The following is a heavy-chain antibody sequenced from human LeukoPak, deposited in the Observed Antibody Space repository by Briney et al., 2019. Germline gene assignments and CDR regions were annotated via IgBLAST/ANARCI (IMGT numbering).Heavy chain of an antibody. D-gene: IGHD3-22*01. CDR1: GFTFSSYG. V-gene: IGHV3-33*01. CDR2: IWYDGSNK. Sequence: GESLRLSCAASGFTFSSYGMHWVRQAPGKGLEWVAVIWYDGSNKYYADSVKGRFTISRDNSKNTLYLQMNSLRAEDTAVYYCARETYYYDSSGLDYWGQGTLVTVSS. CDR3: ARETYYYDSSGLDY. J-gene: IGHJ4*02.